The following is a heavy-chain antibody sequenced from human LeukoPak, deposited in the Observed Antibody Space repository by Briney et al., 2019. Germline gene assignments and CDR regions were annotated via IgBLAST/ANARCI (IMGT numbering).Heavy chain of an antibody. CDR2: IYDSGST. J-gene: IGHJ4*02. D-gene: IGHD4-23*01. CDR3: ARVGVDYSGNVLKYFFDY. CDR1: GGSISSYQ. V-gene: IGHV4-59*01. Sequence: PSETLSLTCTVSGGSISSYQWSWIRQPPGKGLEWIGNIYDSGSTNYNPPLKSRVVISVDTSKNQFSLNLTPVTAADTAVYYCARVGVDYSGNVLKYFFDYWGQGTLVTVSS.